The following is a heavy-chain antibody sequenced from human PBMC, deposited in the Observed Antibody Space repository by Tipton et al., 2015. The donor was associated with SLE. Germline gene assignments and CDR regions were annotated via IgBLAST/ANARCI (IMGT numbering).Heavy chain of an antibody. Sequence: SLRLSCATSGFTFSTYGMNWVRQAPGKGLEWVSGISGSGGSTDYADSVKGRFTVSRDNSKNTLSLQLNTLRADDTAIYYCAKDRVLTIFGVVKYFDYWGQGTLVTVSS. CDR1: GFTFSTYG. CDR2: ISGSGGST. D-gene: IGHD3-3*01. J-gene: IGHJ4*02. V-gene: IGHV3-23*01. CDR3: AKDRVLTIFGVVKYFDY.